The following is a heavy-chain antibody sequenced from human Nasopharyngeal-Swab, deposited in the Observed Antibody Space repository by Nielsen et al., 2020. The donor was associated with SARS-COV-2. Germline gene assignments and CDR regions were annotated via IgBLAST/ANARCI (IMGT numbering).Heavy chain of an antibody. CDR1: GFTFSSYG. Sequence: GGSLRLSCAASGFTFSSYGMHWVRQAPGKGLEWVAVMSYDGSNKYYADSVKGRFTISRDNSKNTLYLQMNSLRAEDTAVYYCAKGVERAAEDYWGQGTLVTVSS. CDR3: AKGVERAAEDY. D-gene: IGHD6-13*01. CDR2: MSYDGSNK. J-gene: IGHJ4*02. V-gene: IGHV3-30*18.